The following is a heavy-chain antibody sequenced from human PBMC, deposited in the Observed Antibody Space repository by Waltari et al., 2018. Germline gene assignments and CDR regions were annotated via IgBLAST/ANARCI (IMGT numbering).Heavy chain of an antibody. CDR1: GGSVNSASYY. J-gene: IGHJ4*02. Sequence: QVQLQESGPGLVKPSETLSLTCTVSGGSVNSASYYWTWIRQPPGKGLEWIAYIYYSGGTNYNPALKSRVTISVDTSKNQFSLNLYSVTAADTAVYYCARGAGAVAGHTYFDYWGQGTLVTVSS. CDR2: IYYSGGT. CDR3: ARGAGAVAGHTYFDY. V-gene: IGHV4-61*01. D-gene: IGHD6-19*01.